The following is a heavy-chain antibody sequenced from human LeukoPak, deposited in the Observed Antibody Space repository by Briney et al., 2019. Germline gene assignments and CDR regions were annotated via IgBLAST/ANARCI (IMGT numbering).Heavy chain of an antibody. CDR1: GFTFSSYG. D-gene: IGHD3-10*01. Sequence: GGSLRLSCAASGFTFSSYGMHWVRQAPGKGLEWVAFIRYDGSNKYYADSVKGRFTISRDNSKNTLYLQMNNLRAEDTAVYYCAREVYYGSGSLYFDSWGQGTLVTVSS. CDR2: IRYDGSNK. CDR3: AREVYYGSGSLYFDS. V-gene: IGHV3-30*02. J-gene: IGHJ4*02.